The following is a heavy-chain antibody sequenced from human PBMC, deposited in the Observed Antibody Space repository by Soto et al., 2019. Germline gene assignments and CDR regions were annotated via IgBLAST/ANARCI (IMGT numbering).Heavy chain of an antibody. CDR3: TLDSYSTMIVILFDY. CDR2: IKSKTAGGTT. Sequence: GGSLRLACAASGFTFSNAWINWVRQAPGKGLEWVGRIKSKTAGGTTDFAAPVKGRFAISRDDSKNMVYLQMNSLKTEDTALYYCTLDSYSTMIVILFDYWGHGSLDTGSS. V-gene: IGHV3-15*07. CDR1: GFTFSNAW. J-gene: IGHJ4*01. D-gene: IGHD3-22*01.